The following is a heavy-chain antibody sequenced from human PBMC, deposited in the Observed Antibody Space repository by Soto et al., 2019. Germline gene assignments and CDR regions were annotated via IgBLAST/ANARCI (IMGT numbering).Heavy chain of an antibody. D-gene: IGHD5-12*01. CDR3: ARDNGYDAATLDY. CDR2: ISSSSSNI. Sequence: EVQLVESGGGLVKPGGSLRLSCAASGFTFSTCSMNWVRQAPGKGLEWVSSISSSSSNIYYADSVKGRFTISRDNAKNPLYLQMNSLRADDTAVYYCARDNGYDAATLDYWGQGPLVTVSS. J-gene: IGHJ4*02. V-gene: IGHV3-21*02. CDR1: GFTFSTCS.